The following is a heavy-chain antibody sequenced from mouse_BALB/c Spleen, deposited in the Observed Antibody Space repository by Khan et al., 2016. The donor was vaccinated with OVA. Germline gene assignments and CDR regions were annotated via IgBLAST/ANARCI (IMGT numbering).Heavy chain of an antibody. CDR1: GYTFTDYI. J-gene: IGHJ2*01. Sequence: QVQLQQSGPVLVKPGASVKMSCMASGYTFTDYIINWVRQRTGQGLEWIGQIYPGSGSTYYNEKFKDKATLTADKSSNTAYMQLRSLTSEDLAVYFCARSGYDILAYWCQGTTLTVAS. D-gene: IGHD2-14*01. CDR2: IYPGSGST. V-gene: IGHV1-77*01. CDR3: ARSGYDILAY.